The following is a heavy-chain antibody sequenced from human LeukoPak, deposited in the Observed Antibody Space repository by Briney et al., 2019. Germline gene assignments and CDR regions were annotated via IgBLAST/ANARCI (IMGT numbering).Heavy chain of an antibody. V-gene: IGHV1-18*01. CDR3: ARGWGARGVDY. Sequence: ASVKVSCKASGYTFTRYGISRVRQAPGQGLEWMGWISAYNGNTNYAQKLQGRATMTTDTSTSTAYMKLRSLRSDDTAVYYCARGWGARGVDYWGQGTLVTVSS. CDR2: ISAYNGNT. CDR1: GYTFTRYG. D-gene: IGHD7-27*01. J-gene: IGHJ4*02.